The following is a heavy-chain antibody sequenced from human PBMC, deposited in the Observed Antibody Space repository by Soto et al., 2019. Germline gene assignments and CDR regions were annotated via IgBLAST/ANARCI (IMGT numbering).Heavy chain of an antibody. CDR1: GGSFSGYY. D-gene: IGHD3-22*01. J-gene: IGHJ3*02. V-gene: IGHV4-34*01. CDR2: IKHSGST. CDR3: ARTRITMIVVVIPYAFDI. Sequence: SETLSLTCAVYGGSFSGYYWSWVRQPPGKGREWIGEIKHSGSTNYNPSLKSRVTISVDTSKDQFSLKLSSVTAVDTAVYYCARTRITMIVVVIPYAFDIWGQGTMVTVSS.